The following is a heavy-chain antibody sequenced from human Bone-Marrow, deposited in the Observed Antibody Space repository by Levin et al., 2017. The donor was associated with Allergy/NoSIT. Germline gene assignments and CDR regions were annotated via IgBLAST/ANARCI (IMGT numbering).Heavy chain of an antibody. CDR2: IYPGDSDT. CDR1: GYNFATSW. V-gene: IGHV5-51*01. CDR3: ARRCSGGSCYSGNSYGMDV. J-gene: IGHJ6*02. Sequence: GESLKISCKGSGYNFATSWIGWVRQMPGKGLEWMGVIYPGDSDTRYSPSFQDKVTISADKSINTAYLQWSSLKASDTAMYYCARRCSGGSCYSGNSYGMDVWGQGTTVIVSS. D-gene: IGHD2-15*01.